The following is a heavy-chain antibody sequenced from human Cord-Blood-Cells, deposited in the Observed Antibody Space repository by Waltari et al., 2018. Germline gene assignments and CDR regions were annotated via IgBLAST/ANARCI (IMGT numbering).Heavy chain of an antibody. V-gene: IGHV4-59*01. CDR1: GGSISSYY. D-gene: IGHD6-13*01. CDR2: IYYSGST. CDR3: ARAIAAAGAFDI. J-gene: IGHJ3*02. Sequence: QVQLQESGPGLVKPSETLSLTCTVSGGSISSYYWSWIRQPPGKGLEWIGYIYYSGSTNYNPSLKSRVNISVDTSKNQFSLQLSSVTAADTAVYYCARAIAAAGAFDIWGQGTMVTVSS.